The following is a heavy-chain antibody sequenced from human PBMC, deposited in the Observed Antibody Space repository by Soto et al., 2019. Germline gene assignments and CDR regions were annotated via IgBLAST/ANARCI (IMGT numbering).Heavy chain of an antibody. V-gene: IGHV4-30-2*01. Sequence: SETLSLTCAVSGGSISSGGYSWSWIRQPAGKGLEWIGFIYHSGSTNYNPSLKSRVTMSVDRSKNQFSLKLRSVTAADTAVYYCARATVTYYYFDYWGQGTLVTVST. CDR3: ARATVTYYYFDY. D-gene: IGHD4-17*01. J-gene: IGHJ4*02. CDR2: IYHSGST. CDR1: GGSISSGGYS.